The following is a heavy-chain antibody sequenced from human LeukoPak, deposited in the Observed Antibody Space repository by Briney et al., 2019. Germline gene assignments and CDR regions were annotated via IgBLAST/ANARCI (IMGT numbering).Heavy chain of an antibody. V-gene: IGHV1-2*04. J-gene: IGHJ6*02. D-gene: IGHD3-10*01. CDR3: ARDRLDYYGSGSPWDGMDV. CDR1: GYTFTDYY. CDR2: INPNSGGT. Sequence: ASVKVSCKASGYTFTDYYMHWVRQAPGQGPEWMGWINPNSGGTNYAQKFQGWVTMTRDTSISTAYMELSRLRSDDTAVYYCARDRLDYYGSGSPWDGMDVWGQGTTVTVSS.